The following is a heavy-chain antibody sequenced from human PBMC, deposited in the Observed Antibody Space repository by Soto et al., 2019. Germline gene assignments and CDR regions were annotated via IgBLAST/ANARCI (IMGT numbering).Heavy chain of an antibody. CDR1: GYTFTSYV. Sequence: ASVKVSCKASGYTFTSYVISWVRQAPGQGLEWMGWISAYNGNTNYAQKLQGRVTMTTDTSTSTAYMELRSLRSDDTAVYYCARTLPSIAAAGMDYWGQGTLVTVSS. V-gene: IGHV1-18*04. CDR3: ARTLPSIAAAGMDY. D-gene: IGHD6-13*01. CDR2: ISAYNGNT. J-gene: IGHJ4*02.